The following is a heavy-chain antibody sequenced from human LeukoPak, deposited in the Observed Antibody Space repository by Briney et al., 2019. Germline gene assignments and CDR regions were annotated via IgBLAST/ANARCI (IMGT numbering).Heavy chain of an antibody. CDR2: IYHSGST. Sequence: SETLSLTCAVSGGSISSSNWWSWVRQPPGKGLEWIGEIYHSGSTNYYPSLKSRVTILLDKSKNQFSLKLSSVTAADTAVYYCARDLGYCSGGRCDVFWGQGTLVTVSS. V-gene: IGHV4-4*02. J-gene: IGHJ4*02. D-gene: IGHD2-15*01. CDR1: GGSISSSNW. CDR3: ARDLGYCSGGRCDVF.